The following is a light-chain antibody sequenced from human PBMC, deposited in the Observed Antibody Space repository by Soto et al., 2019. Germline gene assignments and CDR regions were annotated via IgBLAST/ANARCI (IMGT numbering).Light chain of an antibody. Sequence: QSVLTQTASVSGSPGQSITISCTGTSSDIGAYNYVSWYQQHPGKAPQLIIYDVTDRPSGVSNRFSGSKSGNTASLTISGLQAEDEADYYCSSYTSSSTLVFGGGTQLTVL. CDR3: SSYTSSSTLV. CDR1: SSDIGAYNY. J-gene: IGLJ2*01. CDR2: DVT. V-gene: IGLV2-14*03.